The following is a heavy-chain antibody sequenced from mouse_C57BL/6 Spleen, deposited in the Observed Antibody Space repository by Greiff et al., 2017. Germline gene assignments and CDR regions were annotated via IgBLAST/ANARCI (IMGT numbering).Heavy chain of an antibody. CDR3: ARWAYDLGAMDY. Sequence: EVHLVESEGGLVQPGSSMKLSCTASGFTFSDYYMAWVRQVPEKGLEWVANINYDGSSTYYLDSLKSRFIISGDNAKNILYLQMSSLKSEDTATYYCARWAYDLGAMDYWGQGTSVTVSS. V-gene: IGHV5-16*01. D-gene: IGHD2-4*01. J-gene: IGHJ4*01. CDR1: GFTFSDYY. CDR2: INYDGSST.